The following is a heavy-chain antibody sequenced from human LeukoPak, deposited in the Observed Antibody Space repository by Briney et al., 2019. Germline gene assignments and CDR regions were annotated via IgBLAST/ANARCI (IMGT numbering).Heavy chain of an antibody. D-gene: IGHD3-10*01. CDR2: ISGSGGNT. CDR1: GFTFSNYG. V-gene: IGHV3-23*01. CDR3: AKASMVRGGIPPFDY. J-gene: IGHJ4*02. Sequence: PGGSLRLSCAASGFTFSNYGMTWVRQAPGKGLAWVSAISGSGGNTYYADSVKGRFTISRDNSKNTLYLQMNSLRAEDTAVYYCAKASMVRGGIPPFDYWGQGTLVTVSS.